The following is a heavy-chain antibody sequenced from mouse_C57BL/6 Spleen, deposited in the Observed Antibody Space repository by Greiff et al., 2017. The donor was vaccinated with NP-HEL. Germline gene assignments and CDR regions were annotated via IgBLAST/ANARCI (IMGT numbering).Heavy chain of an antibody. D-gene: IGHD1-1*01. CDR3: ASRITTVVAPYFDY. V-gene: IGHV1-64*01. CDR2: IHPNSGST. Sequence: QVQLQQPGAELVKPGASVKLSCKASGYTFTSYWMHWVKQRPGQGLEWIGMIHPNSGSTNYNEKFKSKATLTVDKSSSTAYMQLSSLTSEDSAVYYCASRITTVVAPYFDYWGQGTTLTVSS. J-gene: IGHJ2*01. CDR1: GYTFTSYW.